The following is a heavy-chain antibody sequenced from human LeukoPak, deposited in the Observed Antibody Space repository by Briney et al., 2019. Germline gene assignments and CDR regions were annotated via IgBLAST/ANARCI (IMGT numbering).Heavy chain of an antibody. CDR2: IYTSGST. V-gene: IGHV4-61*02. D-gene: IGHD2-8*01. J-gene: IGHJ3*02. Sequence: SETLSLTCTVSGGSISSGSYYWSWIRQPAGKGLEWIGRIYTSGSTNYNPSLKSRVTISVDTSKNQFSLKLSSVTAADTAVYYCARGEWGNNAFDIWGQGTMVTVSS. CDR1: GGSISSGSYY. CDR3: ARGEWGNNAFDI.